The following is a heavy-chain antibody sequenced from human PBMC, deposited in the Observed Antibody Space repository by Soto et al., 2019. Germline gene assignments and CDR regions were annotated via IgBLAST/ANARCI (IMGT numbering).Heavy chain of an antibody. CDR2: IYPDDSDT. V-gene: IGHV5-51*01. J-gene: IGHJ4*02. D-gene: IGHD2-21*01. CDR3: ARPPSPKHIEYYFDY. CDR1: GYSFSTCW. Sequence: PGESLKISCKGSGYSFSTCWIGWVRQMPGKGLEWMGIIYPDDSDTRYSPSFQGQVTISADKSISTAYLQWSSLKASDTAMYYCARPPSPKHIEYYFDYWGQGTLVTVSS.